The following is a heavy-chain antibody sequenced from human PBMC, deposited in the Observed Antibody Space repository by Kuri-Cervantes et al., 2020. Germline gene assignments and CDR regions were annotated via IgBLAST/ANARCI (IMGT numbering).Heavy chain of an antibody. D-gene: IGHD6-13*01. V-gene: IGHV1-46*01. CDR1: GYTFTSYY. Sequence: ASVKVSCKASGYTFTSYYMHWVRQAPGQGLEWMGIINPSGGSTSYAQKFQGRVTMTRNTSISTAYMELSSLRSEDTAVYYCAYSSSWYDHTSFDYWGQGTLVTVSS. CDR3: AYSSSWYDHTSFDY. CDR2: INPSGGST. J-gene: IGHJ4*02.